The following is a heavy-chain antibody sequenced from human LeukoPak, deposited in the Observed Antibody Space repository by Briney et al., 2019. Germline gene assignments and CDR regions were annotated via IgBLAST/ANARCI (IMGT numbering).Heavy chain of an antibody. CDR3: ARWASATTSVDS. V-gene: IGHV1-2*02. CDR1: GYTFTGYY. D-gene: IGHD2/OR15-2a*01. CDR2: INPNSGGT. J-gene: IGHJ4*02. Sequence: GASVKVSCKASGYTFTGYYMHWVRQAPGQGLEWMGWINPNSGGTNYAQKFQGRVTMTRDTSISTAYMELSSLRSDDMAVYYCARWASATTSVDSWGQGTLVTVSS.